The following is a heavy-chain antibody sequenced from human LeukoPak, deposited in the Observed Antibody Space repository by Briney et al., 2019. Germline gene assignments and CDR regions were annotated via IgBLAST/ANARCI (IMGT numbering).Heavy chain of an antibody. CDR1: GYTFTSYY. J-gene: IGHJ4*02. CDR2: INPSGGST. V-gene: IGHV1-46*01. D-gene: IGHD3-22*01. CDR3: ARDLVDYYDSSGSTVVDY. Sequence: ASVKLSCKASGYTFTSYYMHWVRHAPGQGLEWMGIINPSGGSTSYAQKFQGRVTMTRDTSTSTVYMELSSLRSEDTAVYYCARDLVDYYDSSGSTVVDYWGQGTLVTVSS.